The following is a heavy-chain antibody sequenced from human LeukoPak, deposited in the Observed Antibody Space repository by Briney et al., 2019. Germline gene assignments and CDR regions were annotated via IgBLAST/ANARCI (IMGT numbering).Heavy chain of an antibody. CDR3: AKWADCDILTGYSYYFDY. Sequence: GGSLRLSCAASGFTFSSYEMNWVRQAPGKGLEWVSAISGSGGSTYYADSVKGRFTISRDNSKNTLYLQMNSLRAEDTAVYYCAKWADCDILTGYSYYFDYWGQGTLVTVSS. CDR1: GFTFSSYE. D-gene: IGHD3-9*01. V-gene: IGHV3-23*01. J-gene: IGHJ4*02. CDR2: ISGSGGST.